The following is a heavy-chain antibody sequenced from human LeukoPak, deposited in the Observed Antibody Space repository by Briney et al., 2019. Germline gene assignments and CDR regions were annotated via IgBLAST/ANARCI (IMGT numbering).Heavy chain of an antibody. CDR2: ISYDGSKQ. V-gene: IGHV3-30*18. CDR1: GFTFSRYG. J-gene: IGHJ4*02. CDR3: AKWTFYYDSTGPFDY. Sequence: PGRSLRLSCAASGFTFSRYGMHWVRQAPGKGLEWVSVISYDGSKQYYADSVKGRFTISRDNSKNTLYLQMNSLRAEDTAVYYCAKWTFYYDSTGPFDYWGQGTLVTVSS. D-gene: IGHD3-22*01.